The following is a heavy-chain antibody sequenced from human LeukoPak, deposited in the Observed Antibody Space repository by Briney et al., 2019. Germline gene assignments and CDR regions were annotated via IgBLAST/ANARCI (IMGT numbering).Heavy chain of an antibody. J-gene: IGHJ4*02. V-gene: IGHV4-59*01. CDR2: IYYSGST. Sequence: PSETLSLTCTVSGGSISSYYWSWIRQPPGKGLEWIGYIYYSGSTNYNPSLKSRVTISVDTSKNQFSLKLSSVTAADTAVYYCARAYDYGDSSGWFDYWGQGTLVTVSS. CDR1: GGSISSYY. CDR3: ARAYDYGDSSGWFDY. D-gene: IGHD4-17*01.